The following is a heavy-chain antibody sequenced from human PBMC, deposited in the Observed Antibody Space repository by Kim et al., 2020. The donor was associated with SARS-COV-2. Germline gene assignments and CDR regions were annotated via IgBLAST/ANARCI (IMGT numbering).Heavy chain of an antibody. J-gene: IGHJ6*02. D-gene: IGHD1-20*01. Sequence: ASVKVSCKASGYTFTSYDINWVRQATGQGLEWMGWMNPNSGNTGYAQKFQGRVTMTRNTSISTAYMELSSLRSEDTAVYYCARVKASKRPTLYNWILYYYYYGMDVWGQGTTVTVSS. CDR3: ARVKASKRPTLYNWILYYYYYGMDV. CDR1: GYTFTSYD. V-gene: IGHV1-8*01. CDR2: MNPNSGNT.